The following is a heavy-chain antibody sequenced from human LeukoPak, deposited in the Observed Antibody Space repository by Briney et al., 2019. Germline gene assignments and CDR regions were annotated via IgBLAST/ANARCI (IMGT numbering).Heavy chain of an antibody. Sequence: SETLSLTCTVSGCSISSYYWSWIRQPPGKVLEWIGYIYYSGSSNYNPSLKSRVTISVDTSKNQFSLKLSSVTAADTAVYYCARLCLYTSGWYGGEWYFDLWSRGTLVTVSS. CDR3: ARLCLYTSGWYGGEWYFDL. CDR2: IYYSGSS. CDR1: GCSISSYY. J-gene: IGHJ2*01. V-gene: IGHV4-59*08. D-gene: IGHD6-19*01.